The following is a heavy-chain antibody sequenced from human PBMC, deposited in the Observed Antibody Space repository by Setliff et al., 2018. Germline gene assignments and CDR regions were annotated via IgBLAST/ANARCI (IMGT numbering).Heavy chain of an antibody. J-gene: IGHJ5*02. V-gene: IGHV4-61*09. CDR2: IYTSGST. CDR3: ARASTYYNFWSGYYDDSTNWFDP. D-gene: IGHD3-3*01. Sequence: PSETLSLTCTVSGGSISSGSYYWSWIRQPAGKGLEWIGHIYTSGSTNYNPSLKSRVTISVDTSKNQFSLKLSSVTAADTAVYYCARASTYYNFWSGYYDDSTNWFDPWGQGTLVTVSS. CDR1: GGSISSGSYY.